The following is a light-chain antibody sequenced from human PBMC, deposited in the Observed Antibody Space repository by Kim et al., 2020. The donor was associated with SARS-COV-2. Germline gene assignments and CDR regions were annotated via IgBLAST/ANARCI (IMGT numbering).Light chain of an antibody. V-gene: IGLV2-14*01. CDR1: SSDIGGYNF. Sequence: QSALTQPASLSGSPGQSITISCTGTSSDIGGYNFVSWYQQRPGKAPQLMFHKVTNPPSGASNRFSDSKSGNTASLTISGLQAEDEGDYHCSSYTGAGTVVFGGGTQLTVL. J-gene: IGLJ2*01. CDR3: SSYTGAGTVV. CDR2: KVT.